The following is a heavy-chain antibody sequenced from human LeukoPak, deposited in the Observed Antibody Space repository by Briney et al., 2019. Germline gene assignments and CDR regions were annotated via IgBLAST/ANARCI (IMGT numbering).Heavy chain of an antibody. CDR3: ACHTGWSGPSE. CDR1: GGSISSSNW. CDR2: IYHSGST. J-gene: IGHJ4*02. D-gene: IGHD6-19*01. V-gene: IGHV4-4*02. Sequence: SGTLSLTCAVSGGSISSSNWWSWVRQPPGKGLEWIGEIYHSGSTNYNPSLKSRLTISVDNSRNQFSLKLSSVTAADTAVYYCACHTGWSGPSEWGQGTLVTVSS.